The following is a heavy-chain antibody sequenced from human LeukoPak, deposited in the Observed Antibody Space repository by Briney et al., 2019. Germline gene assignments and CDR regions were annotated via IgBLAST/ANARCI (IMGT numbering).Heavy chain of an antibody. Sequence: PSETLSLTCTVSGGSISGYYWSWIRQPPGKGLEWIGYIYYSGSTNYNPSLKRRVTISVDTSKNQFSLKLSSVTAADTAVYYCARATNYAILPGYNYFDYWGQGTLVTVSS. J-gene: IGHJ4*02. V-gene: IGHV4-59*01. CDR3: ARATNYAILPGYNYFDY. CDR1: GGSISGYY. CDR2: IYYSGST. D-gene: IGHD3-9*01.